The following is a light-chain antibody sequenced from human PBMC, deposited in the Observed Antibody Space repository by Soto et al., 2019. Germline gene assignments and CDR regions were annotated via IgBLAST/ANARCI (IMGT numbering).Light chain of an antibody. V-gene: IGKV3-15*01. Sequence: EIMMTQSPGTLSASPGERATLSCRASQSVSSNLAWYQQKPGQAPRLLIYAVSTRATGIPARFSGSGSGTEFPLTISSLQSEDFAVYYCQQYNKWPLTFGQGPKVEIK. CDR2: AVS. J-gene: IGKJ1*01. CDR1: QSVSSN. CDR3: QQYNKWPLT.